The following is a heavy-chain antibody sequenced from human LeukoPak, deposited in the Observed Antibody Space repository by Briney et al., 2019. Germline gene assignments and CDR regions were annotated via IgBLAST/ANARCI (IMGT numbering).Heavy chain of an antibody. CDR2: IFYTGRV. D-gene: IGHD1-26*01. J-gene: IGHJ4*01. Sequence: SETLSLTCTVSGGSISSGVYYWSWIRQHPGKGLEWMGYIFYTGRVSYNPSLKSRITISVDSTRNHFSLEVSSVTAADTAVYYCARTVGARTFYFDHWGHGTLVTVSS. V-gene: IGHV4-31*03. CDR1: GGSISSGVYY. CDR3: ARTVGARTFYFDH.